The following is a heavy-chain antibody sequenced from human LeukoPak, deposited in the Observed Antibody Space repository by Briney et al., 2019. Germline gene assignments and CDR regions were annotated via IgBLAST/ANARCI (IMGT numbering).Heavy chain of an antibody. J-gene: IGHJ4*02. CDR3: ARGVAYSSGRGFDY. CDR1: GFTFDDFG. Sequence: GGSLRLSCAASGFTFDDFGMNWVRQAPGKGLEWVSAINWNGGSTGYADSVKGRFTISRDSAKNSLYLQINGLRAEDTALYYCARGVAYSSGRGFDYWGQGTLVTVSS. V-gene: IGHV3-20*04. D-gene: IGHD6-19*01. CDR2: INWNGGST.